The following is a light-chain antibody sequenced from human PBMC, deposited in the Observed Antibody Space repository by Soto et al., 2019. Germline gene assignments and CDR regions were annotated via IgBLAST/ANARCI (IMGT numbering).Light chain of an antibody. Sequence: QSVLTQPPSVSGAPGQRVTISCTGSSSNIGAGYDVHWYQQLPGTAPKLLIYRNSNRPSGVPDRVSGSKSGTSASLAITGLQAEDEADYYCQSYDSSLSGSVFGGGTKVTDL. V-gene: IGLV1-40*01. CDR1: SSNIGAGYD. J-gene: IGLJ3*02. CDR3: QSYDSSLSGSV. CDR2: RNS.